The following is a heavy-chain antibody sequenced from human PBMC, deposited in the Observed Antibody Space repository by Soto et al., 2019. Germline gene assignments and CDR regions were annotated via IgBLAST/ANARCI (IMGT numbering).Heavy chain of an antibody. CDR2: FDPEDGET. J-gene: IGHJ6*02. Sequence: ASVKVSCKVSGYTLTELYMHWVRQAPGKGLEWMGGFDPEDGETIYAQKFQGRVTMTEDTSTDTAYMELSSLRSEDTAVYYCATLAGRGTNYYYYYGMDVWGQGTTVTVS. D-gene: IGHD6-19*01. V-gene: IGHV1-24*01. CDR3: ATLAGRGTNYYYYYGMDV. CDR1: GYTLTELY.